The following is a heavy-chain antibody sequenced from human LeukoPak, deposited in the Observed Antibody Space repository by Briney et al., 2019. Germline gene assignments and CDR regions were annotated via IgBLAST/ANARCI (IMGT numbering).Heavy chain of an antibody. V-gene: IGHV3-21*01. D-gene: IGHD1-26*01. J-gene: IGHJ3*02. CDR1: GFTFSSYS. Sequence: GGSLRLSCAASGFTFSSYSMNWVRQAPGKGLEWVSSISSSSYIYYADSVKGRFTISRDNAKNSLYLQMNSLRAEDTAVYYCERDAMGSIRKAFDIWGQGTVVPVSS. CDR2: ISSSSYI. CDR3: ERDAMGSIRKAFDI.